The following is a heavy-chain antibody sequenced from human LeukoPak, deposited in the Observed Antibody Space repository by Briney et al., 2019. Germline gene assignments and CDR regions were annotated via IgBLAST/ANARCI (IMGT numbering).Heavy chain of an antibody. CDR1: GFTVSSNY. CDR2: IYSGGST. V-gene: IGHV3-66*01. D-gene: IGHD2-21*02. J-gene: IGHJ4*02. Sequence: GGSLRLSCAASGFTVSSNYMSWVRQAPGKGLEWVSVIYSGGSTYYADSVKGRFTISRDNSKNTLYLQMNSLRAEDTAVYYCAKDVTYCGGDCYAGIFDYWGQGTLVTVSS. CDR3: AKDVTYCGGDCYAGIFDY.